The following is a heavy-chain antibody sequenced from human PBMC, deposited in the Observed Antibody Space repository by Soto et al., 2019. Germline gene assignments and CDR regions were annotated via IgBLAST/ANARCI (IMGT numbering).Heavy chain of an antibody. V-gene: IGHV3-30*18. CDR1: GFTFSSYG. J-gene: IGHJ4*02. CDR3: ANDSSVPPYEGATKPITTWPDY. CDR2: ISYDGSNK. Sequence: GGSLRLSCAASGFTFSSYGMHWVRQAPGKGLEWVAVISYDGSNKYYADSVKGRFTISRDNSKNTLYLQMNSLRAEDTAVDYCANDSSVPPYEGATKPITTWPDYWGQGTLVTVSS. D-gene: IGHD1-26*01.